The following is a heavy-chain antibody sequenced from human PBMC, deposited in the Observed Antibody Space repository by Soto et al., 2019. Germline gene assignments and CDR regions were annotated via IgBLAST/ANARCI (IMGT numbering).Heavy chain of an antibody. CDR3: ARDVYSGTWTTEEDV. Sequence: LRLSCAVSGFPFIRYSMNWVREAPGKGLEWIAYISGSRSTIKYADSVKGRFTISRDNAKNLLYLQMNSLRAEDTAVYFCARDVYSGTWTTEEDVWGQGTTVTVSS. CDR1: GFPFIRYS. V-gene: IGHV3-48*01. J-gene: IGHJ6*02. D-gene: IGHD5-12*01. CDR2: ISGSRSTI.